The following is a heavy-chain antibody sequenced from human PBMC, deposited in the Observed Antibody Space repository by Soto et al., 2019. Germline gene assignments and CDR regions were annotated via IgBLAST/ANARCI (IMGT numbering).Heavy chain of an antibody. CDR1: GFTFSGSA. V-gene: IGHV3-73*01. J-gene: IGHJ6*03. CDR3: TTHDVPSLLWLDVMDV. D-gene: IGHD3-10*01. CDR2: IRSKADRYTT. Sequence: PGGSLRLSCAASGFTFSGSAMHWVRQASGKGLEWIGRIRSKADRYTTAYAASLKGRFTISRDDSKDTAYLQMNSLKPEDTAAYYCTTHDVPSLLWLDVMDVWGKGTTVTVSS.